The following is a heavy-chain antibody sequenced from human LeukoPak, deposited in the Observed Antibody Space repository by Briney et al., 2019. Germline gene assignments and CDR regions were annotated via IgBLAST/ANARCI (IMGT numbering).Heavy chain of an antibody. CDR1: GFTFSSYG. J-gene: IGHJ4*02. V-gene: IGHV3-30*03. CDR3: AREDYGNYAVDY. CDR2: ISYDGSNK. D-gene: IGHD4-11*01. Sequence: GGSLRLSCAASGFTFSSYGMHWVRQAPGKGLEWVAFISYDGSNKYYADSVKGRFTFSRDTSKNTLFLQMNSLRPEDTAIYYCAREDYGNYAVDYWGQGTLVTVSS.